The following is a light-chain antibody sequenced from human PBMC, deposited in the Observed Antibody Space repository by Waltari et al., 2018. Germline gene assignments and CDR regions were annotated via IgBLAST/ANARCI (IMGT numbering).Light chain of an antibody. V-gene: IGLV1-40*01. CDR2: END. CDR1: SSNIGTYY. Sequence: QSVLTQPPSVSGAPGQRVTISCTGSSSNIGTYYVQWYQQLPGTAPKLVIYENDKRPSGISDRFSGSQSGTSASLTITGLQSEDVADYYCQSYDTSISAVFGGGTRLTVL. CDR3: QSYDTSISAV. J-gene: IGLJ2*01.